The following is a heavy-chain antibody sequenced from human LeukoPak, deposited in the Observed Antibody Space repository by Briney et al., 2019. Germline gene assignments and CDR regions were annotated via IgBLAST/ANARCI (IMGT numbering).Heavy chain of an antibody. CDR1: GCTFIDHY. CDR3: ARRNSVTQGLDN. CDR2: IRNQDDSSTK. D-gene: IGHD5/OR15-5a*01. Sequence: PGGSLRLSCAASGCTFIDHYMDSFLQAPPKGLEWSGGIRNQDDSSTKEYAAYVKGRFTVSTDDSNNSLFLHMNSLESADTAVYYCARRNSVTQGLDNWGQGTLVTVSS. J-gene: IGHJ4*02. V-gene: IGHV3-72*01.